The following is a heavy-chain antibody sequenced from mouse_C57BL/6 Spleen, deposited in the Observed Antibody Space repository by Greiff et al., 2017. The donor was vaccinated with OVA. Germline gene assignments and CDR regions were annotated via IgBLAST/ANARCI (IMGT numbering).Heavy chain of an antibody. J-gene: IGHJ2*01. Sequence: VQLQESGAELVRPGTSVKVSCKASGYSFTNYLIEWVKQRPGQGLEWIGVINPGSGGTNYNEKFKGKATLTADKSSSTAYMQLSSLTSEDSAVYFCARTGLSLDYWGQGTTLTVSS. CDR2: INPGSGGT. CDR3: ARTGLSLDY. V-gene: IGHV1-54*01. D-gene: IGHD3-1*01. CDR1: GYSFTNYL.